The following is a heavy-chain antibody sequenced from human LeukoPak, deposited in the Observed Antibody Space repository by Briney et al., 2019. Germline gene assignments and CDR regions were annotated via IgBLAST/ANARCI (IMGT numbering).Heavy chain of an antibody. CDR1: GGSLSHYY. Sequence: SETLSLTCTVSGGSLSHYYWSWIRQPPGKELEWIGYIYYLGSTNYSPPLKSRVTISIDTSKKQFSLKLNSVTAADTAVYYCARRGAGWFDPWGQGTLVTVSS. J-gene: IGHJ5*02. CDR2: IYYLGST. CDR3: ARRGAGWFDP. D-gene: IGHD6-19*01. V-gene: IGHV4-59*08.